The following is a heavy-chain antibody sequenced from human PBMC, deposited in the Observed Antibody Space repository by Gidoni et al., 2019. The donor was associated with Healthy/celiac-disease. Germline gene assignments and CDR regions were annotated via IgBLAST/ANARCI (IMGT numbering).Heavy chain of an antibody. J-gene: IGHJ4*02. CDR2: MNPNSGNT. V-gene: IGHV1-8*01. D-gene: IGHD5-18*01. CDR3: ARGVYSYGFFFDY. CDR1: GYPFTSYD. Sequence: QVQLVQSGAEVKKPGASVKVSCTASGYPFTSYDLNWVRQATGQGREWMGWMNPNSGNTGYAQKFQGRVTMTRNTSISTAYMELSSLRSEDTAVYYCARGVYSYGFFFDYWGQGTLVTVSS.